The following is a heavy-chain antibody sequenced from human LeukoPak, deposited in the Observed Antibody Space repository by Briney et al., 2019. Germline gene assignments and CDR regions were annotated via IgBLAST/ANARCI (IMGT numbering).Heavy chain of an antibody. D-gene: IGHD3-22*01. Sequence: ASETLSLTCTVSGGSISSYYWSWIRQPAGKGLEWIGRIYTSGSTNYNPSLKSRVTMSVDTSKNQFSLKLSSVTAADTAVYYCACASRNYYDSSGYNDAFDIWGQGTMVTVSS. CDR2: IYTSGST. V-gene: IGHV4-4*07. CDR1: GGSISSYY. J-gene: IGHJ3*02. CDR3: ACASRNYYDSSGYNDAFDI.